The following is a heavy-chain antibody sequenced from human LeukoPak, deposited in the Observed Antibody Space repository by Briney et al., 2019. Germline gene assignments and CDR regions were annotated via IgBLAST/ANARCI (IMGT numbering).Heavy chain of an antibody. CDR1: GFTFSSYG. CDR3: AKDPLPQSASYPGDY. V-gene: IGHV3-30*18. Sequence: GGSLRLSCAASGFTFSSYGMPWVRQAPGKGLEWVAVISYDGRNTYYADSVKGRFTISRDNSKNTLYLQMNSLRAEDSAVYYCAKDPLPQSASYPGDYWGQGTLATVSS. CDR2: ISYDGRNT. J-gene: IGHJ4*02. D-gene: IGHD1-26*01.